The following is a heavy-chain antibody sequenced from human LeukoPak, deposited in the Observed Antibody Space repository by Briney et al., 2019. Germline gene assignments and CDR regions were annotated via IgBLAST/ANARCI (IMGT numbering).Heavy chain of an antibody. CDR1: GGSFSGYY. CDR3: ARAPGTVTTFD. Sequence: SETLSLTCAVYGGSFSGYYWSWIRQPPGKGLEWIGEINHSGSTNYNPSLKSRVTISVDTSKNQFSLKLSSVTAADTAVYYCARAPGTVTTFDWGQGTLVTVSS. D-gene: IGHD4-17*01. V-gene: IGHV4-34*01. J-gene: IGHJ4*02. CDR2: INHSGST.